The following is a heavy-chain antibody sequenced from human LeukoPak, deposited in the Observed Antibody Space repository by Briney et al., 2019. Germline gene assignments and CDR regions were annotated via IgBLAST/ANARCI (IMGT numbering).Heavy chain of an antibody. CDR1: GFTFSSYA. J-gene: IGHJ4*02. CDR2: ISGSGGST. V-gene: IGHV3-23*01. CDR3: ARDSRPYDYVWGSYRRPLIDY. D-gene: IGHD3-16*02. Sequence: GGSLRLSCAASGFTFSSYAMSWVRQAPGKGLEWVSAISGSGGSTYYADSVKGRFTISRDNSKNTLYLQMNSLRAEDTAVYYCARDSRPYDYVWGSYRRPLIDYWGQGTLVTVSS.